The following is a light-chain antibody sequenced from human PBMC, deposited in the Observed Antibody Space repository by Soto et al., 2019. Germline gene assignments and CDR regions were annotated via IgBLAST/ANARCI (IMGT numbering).Light chain of an antibody. J-gene: IGLJ3*02. CDR2: RNN. V-gene: IGLV1-47*01. CDR1: SSNIGSKY. CDR3: AAWEDSLSGLWV. Sequence: QSVLTQPPSASGTPGQRVTISCSGSSSNIGSKYVYWYQQLPGTAPKLLIYRNNQRPSGVPDRFSGSKSGTSASLAISGLRSEDEADYYCAAWEDSLSGLWVFGGGTKRTVL.